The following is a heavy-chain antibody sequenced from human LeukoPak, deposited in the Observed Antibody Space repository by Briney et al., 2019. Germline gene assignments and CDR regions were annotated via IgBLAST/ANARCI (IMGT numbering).Heavy chain of an antibody. D-gene: IGHD2-21*02. CDR1: EFPFSSHS. CDR3: AREHRTAKGNYLHY. V-gene: IGHV3-48*01. J-gene: IGHJ4*02. Sequence: PGGSLRLSCAASEFPFSSHSMSWVRQAPGKGLEWVSYISSSSIAIYYADSVKGRFTISRDNAKNSLYLQMNSLRAEDTAVYYCAREHRTAKGNYLHYRGQGTLVTVSS. CDR2: ISSSSIAI.